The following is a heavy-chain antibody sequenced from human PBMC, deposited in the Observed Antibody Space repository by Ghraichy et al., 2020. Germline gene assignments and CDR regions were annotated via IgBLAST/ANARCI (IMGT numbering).Heavy chain of an antibody. D-gene: IGHD6-13*01. CDR1: GFTFDDYG. Sequence: GGSLRLSCAASGFTFDDYGMSWVRQAPGKGLEWVSGINWNGGSTGYADSVKGRFTISRDNAKNSLYLQMNSLRAEDTALYYCARVRGKFSSSWPPAYWGQGTLVTVSS. V-gene: IGHV3-20*04. CDR3: ARVRGKFSSSWPPAY. J-gene: IGHJ4*02. CDR2: INWNGGST.